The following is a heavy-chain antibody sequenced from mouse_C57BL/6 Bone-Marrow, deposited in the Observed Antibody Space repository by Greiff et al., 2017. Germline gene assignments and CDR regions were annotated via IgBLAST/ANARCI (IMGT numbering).Heavy chain of an antibody. V-gene: IGHV1-18*01. CDR2: INPNNGGT. Sequence: VQLKESGPELVKPGASVKIPCKASGYTFTDYNMDWVKQSHGKSLEWIGDINPNNGGTIYNQKFKGKATLTVDKASSTAYMELRSLTSEDTAVYYCAILLRLDYAMDYWGQGTSVTVSS. CDR1: GYTFTDYN. CDR3: AILLRLDYAMDY. J-gene: IGHJ4*01. D-gene: IGHD1-1*01.